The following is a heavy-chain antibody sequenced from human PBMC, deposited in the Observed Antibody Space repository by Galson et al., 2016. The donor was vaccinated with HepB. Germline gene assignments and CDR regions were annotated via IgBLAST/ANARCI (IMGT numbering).Heavy chain of an antibody. J-gene: IGHJ4*02. CDR2: ISSSGDST. Sequence: SLRLSCAASGFTFSSYWMHWVRQAPGKGLVWVSGISSSGDSTYYADSVKSRVAISRDNSKDTPYLEMNSLRDGDTAFYYCAKDTAPGHTYGYFDYWGQGTLVTVSS. D-gene: IGHD1-14*01. CDR1: GFTFSSYW. CDR3: AKDTAPGHTYGYFDY. V-gene: IGHV3-23*01.